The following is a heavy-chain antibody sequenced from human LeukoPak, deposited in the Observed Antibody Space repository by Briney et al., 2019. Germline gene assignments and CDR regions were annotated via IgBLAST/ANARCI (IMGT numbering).Heavy chain of an antibody. CDR2: ISGSGGST. CDR3: AKHFGSGDYYNFFDD. D-gene: IGHD3-10*01. J-gene: IGHJ4*02. Sequence: GGSLRLSCAASGFTFSSYAMSWVRQAPGEGLQWVSSISGSGGSTYYADSVKGRFTISRDSSKNTLFLQMNSLRAEDTALYYCAKHFGSGDYYNFFDDWGQGTLVSVSS. V-gene: IGHV3-23*01. CDR1: GFTFSSYA.